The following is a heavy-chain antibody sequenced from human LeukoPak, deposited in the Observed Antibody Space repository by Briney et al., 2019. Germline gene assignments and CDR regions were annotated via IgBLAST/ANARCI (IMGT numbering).Heavy chain of an antibody. Sequence: GGSLRLSCAASGFTFDDYAMHWVRQAPGKGLEWVSGISWNSGSIGYADSVKGRFTISRDNAKNSLYLQTNSLRAEDTALYYCAKDKATGLVVVIMNYWGQGTLVTVSS. J-gene: IGHJ4*02. V-gene: IGHV3-9*01. CDR1: GFTFDDYA. CDR3: AKDKATGLVVVIMNY. CDR2: ISWNSGSI. D-gene: IGHD3-22*01.